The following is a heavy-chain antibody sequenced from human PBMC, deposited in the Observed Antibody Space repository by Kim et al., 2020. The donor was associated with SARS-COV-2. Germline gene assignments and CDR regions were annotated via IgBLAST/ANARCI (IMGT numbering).Heavy chain of an antibody. CDR1: GFTFSSYS. Sequence: GGSLRLSCAASGFTFSSYSMNWVRQAPGKGLEWVSSISSSSSYIYYADSVKGRFTISRDNAKNSLYLQMNSLRAEDTAVYYCAREAKVVPAAFDYWGQGTLVTVSS. V-gene: IGHV3-21*01. J-gene: IGHJ4*02. D-gene: IGHD2-2*01. CDR3: AREAKVVPAAFDY. CDR2: ISSSSSYI.